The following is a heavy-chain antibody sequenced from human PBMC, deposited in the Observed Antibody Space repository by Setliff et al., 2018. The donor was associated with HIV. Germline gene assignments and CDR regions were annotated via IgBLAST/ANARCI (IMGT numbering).Heavy chain of an antibody. Sequence: PSETLSLTCTVSDVSISAYYWSWIRQPPGKGLEWIGDIFYTGSTNYNPSLKSRVTISIDTSKNQFSLKLSSVTATDTAVYYCARGHPIVPTGLVSFYFDHWGQGTLVTVSS. D-gene: IGHD2-2*01. CDR3: ARGHPIVPTGLVSFYFDH. J-gene: IGHJ4*02. CDR1: DVSISAYY. V-gene: IGHV4-59*08. CDR2: IFYTGST.